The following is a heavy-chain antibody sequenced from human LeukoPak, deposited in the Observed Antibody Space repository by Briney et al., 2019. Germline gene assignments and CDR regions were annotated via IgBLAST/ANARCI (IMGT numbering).Heavy chain of an antibody. CDR1: GGSFSGYY. Sequence: ASETLSLTCAVYGGSFSGYYWSWIRQPPGKGLEWIGEINHSGSTNYNPSLKSRVTISVDTSKNQFSLKLSSVTAADTAVYYCARHWTYYDYVWGSYRPYYFDYWGQGTLVTVSS. D-gene: IGHD3-16*02. J-gene: IGHJ4*02. CDR2: INHSGST. V-gene: IGHV4-34*01. CDR3: ARHWTYYDYVWGSYRPYYFDY.